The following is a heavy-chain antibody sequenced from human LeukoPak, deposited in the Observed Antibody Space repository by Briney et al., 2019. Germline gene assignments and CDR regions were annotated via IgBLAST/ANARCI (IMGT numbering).Heavy chain of an antibody. CDR3: ARITTVVTQVDY. Sequence: GGSLRLSCAASGFTVSSNYMSWVRQAPGKGLEWVSVIYSGGSTYYADSVKGRFTISRDNSKNTLYLQMNSLRAEDTAVYYCARITTVVTQVDYWGQGTLVTASS. V-gene: IGHV3-66*01. CDR1: GFTVSSNY. D-gene: IGHD4-23*01. CDR2: IYSGGST. J-gene: IGHJ4*02.